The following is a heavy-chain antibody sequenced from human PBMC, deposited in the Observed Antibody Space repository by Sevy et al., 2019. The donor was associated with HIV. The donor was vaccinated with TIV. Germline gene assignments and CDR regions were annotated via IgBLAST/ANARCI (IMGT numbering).Heavy chain of an antibody. V-gene: IGHV3-23*01. CDR2: ISGSGTST. D-gene: IGHD3-3*01. CDR1: GFSFSTYA. CDR3: GKVSIFGVGGFYDY. Sequence: GGSLRLPCAASGFSFSTYAMTWVRQAPGKGLEWVSGISGSGTSTYYTDSVKGRFTISRDNSKNTVYLQMNNLRAEDTAVYYCGKVSIFGVGGFYDYWGQGTLVTVSS. J-gene: IGHJ4*02.